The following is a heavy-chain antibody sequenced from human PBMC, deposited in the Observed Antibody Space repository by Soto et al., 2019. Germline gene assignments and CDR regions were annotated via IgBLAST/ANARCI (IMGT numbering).Heavy chain of an antibody. Sequence: EVQLVESGGGLVKPGGSLRLSCAVSGFTFSDFDMSWVRQAPGKGLEWVSYITSTSVYVYYADSLKGRFTIPRDNAKSSLYLQRDSLRADDTAVYYCARDLSGGNYYYHGLDVWGQGTTVTVSS. D-gene: IGHD1-26*01. CDR2: ITSTSVYV. J-gene: IGHJ6*02. CDR1: GFTFSDFD. CDR3: ARDLSGGNYYYHGLDV. V-gene: IGHV3-21*01.